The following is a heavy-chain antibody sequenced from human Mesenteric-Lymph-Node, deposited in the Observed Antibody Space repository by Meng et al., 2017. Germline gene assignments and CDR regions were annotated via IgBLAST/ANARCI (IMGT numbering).Heavy chain of an antibody. Sequence: GESLKISCAASGFTFSPFEMIWVRQAPGKGLEWVSYISSSGSITNYADSVKGRFTISRDNAKNSLYLQLKSLRAEDTAAYYCARDRGMDFDYWGQGTLVTVSS. J-gene: IGHJ4*02. CDR1: GFTFSPFE. D-gene: IGHD1-14*01. V-gene: IGHV3-48*03. CDR2: ISSSGSIT. CDR3: ARDRGMDFDY.